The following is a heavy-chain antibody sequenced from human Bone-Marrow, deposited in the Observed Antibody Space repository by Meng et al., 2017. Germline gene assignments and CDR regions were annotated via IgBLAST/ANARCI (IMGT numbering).Heavy chain of an antibody. CDR1: GGSFSGYY. D-gene: IGHD5-24*01. Sequence: QVQLQESGPGLVKPSQTLSLTCTVSGGSFSGYYWSWIRQPPGKGLEWIGEINHSGSTNYNPSLKSRVTISVDTSKNQFSLKLSSVTAADTAVYYCARTCRDGYNFDYWGQGTLVTVSS. CDR2: INHSGST. V-gene: IGHV4-34*09. CDR3: ARTCRDGYNFDY. J-gene: IGHJ4*02.